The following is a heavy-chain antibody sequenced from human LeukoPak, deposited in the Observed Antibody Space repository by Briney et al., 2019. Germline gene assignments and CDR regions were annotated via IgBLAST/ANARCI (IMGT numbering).Heavy chain of an antibody. V-gene: IGHV4-30-4*01. D-gene: IGHD1-14*01. CDR3: ARGQPLRAYYFDY. J-gene: IGHJ4*02. Sequence: PSQTLSLTCTVSGGSISSGDYYWSWIRQPPGKGLEWIGYIYYSGSTYYSPSLKSRVTISIDTSKNQFSLKLTSVTAADTAVYYCARGQPLRAYYFDYWGQGSLVTVSS. CDR1: GGSISSGDYY. CDR2: IYYSGST.